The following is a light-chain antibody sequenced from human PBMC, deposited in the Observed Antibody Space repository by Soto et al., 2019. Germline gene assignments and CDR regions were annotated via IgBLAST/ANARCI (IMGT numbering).Light chain of an antibody. CDR1: RDVGSD. V-gene: IGKV1-6*01. Sequence: QMTQSPLSLSASVGEKIIITCRASRDVGSDVSWYQQKPGQAPKIVIYAASNLYTGVPSRLSGRRSGTEFTLTISSRQPENFASYYGLQDYGDSWTFGQGTRVEIE. CDR2: AAS. J-gene: IGKJ1*01. CDR3: LQDYGDSWT.